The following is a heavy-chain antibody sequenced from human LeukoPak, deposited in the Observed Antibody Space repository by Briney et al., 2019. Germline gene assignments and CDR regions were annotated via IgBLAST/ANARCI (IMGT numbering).Heavy chain of an antibody. D-gene: IGHD6-19*01. CDR3: ARDLGKAGGYSSAFDY. V-gene: IGHV3-7*01. CDR2: IRQDGSER. CDR1: GFTFSSYW. J-gene: IGHJ4*02. Sequence: GGSLRLSCAASGFTFSSYWMSWVRQAPGKGLEWVANIRQDGSERYYVVSVKGRFTISRDNAKNSLCLQMDSLRAEDTAVYYCARDLGKAGGYSSAFDYWGQGTLVTVSS.